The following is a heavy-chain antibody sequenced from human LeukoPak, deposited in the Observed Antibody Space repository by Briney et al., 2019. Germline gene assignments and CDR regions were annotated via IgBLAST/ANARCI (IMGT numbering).Heavy chain of an antibody. Sequence: GSLRLSCAASGFTFSNYAMTWVRQTPGKGLEWIGEINHSGSTNYNPSLKSRVTISVDTSKNQFSLKLSSVTAADTAVYYCAGRTYYYDSSGYYFDYWGQGTLVTVSS. D-gene: IGHD3-22*01. CDR2: INHSGST. CDR3: AGRTYYYDSSGYYFDY. CDR1: GFTFSNYA. J-gene: IGHJ4*02. V-gene: IGHV4-34*08.